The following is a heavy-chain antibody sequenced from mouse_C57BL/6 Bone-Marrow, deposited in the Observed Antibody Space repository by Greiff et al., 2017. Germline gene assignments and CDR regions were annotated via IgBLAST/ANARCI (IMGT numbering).Heavy chain of an antibody. CDR1: GFSLTSYG. J-gene: IGHJ3*01. CDR2: IWSGGST. CDR3: ARKEYYGSWAWFAY. D-gene: IGHD1-1*01. V-gene: IGHV2-2*01. Sequence: VMLVESGPGLMQPSQSLSITCTVSGFSLTSYGVHWVRQSPGKGLEWLGVIWSGGSTDYNAAFISRLSISKDNSKSQVFFKMNSLQADATAIYYCARKEYYGSWAWFAYWGQGTLVTVSA.